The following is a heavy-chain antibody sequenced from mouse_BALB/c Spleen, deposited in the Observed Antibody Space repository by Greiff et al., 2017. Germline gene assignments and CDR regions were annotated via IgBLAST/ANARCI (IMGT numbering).Heavy chain of an antibody. CDR3: TRYYRYEAWFAY. CDR2: IDPETGGT. V-gene: IGHV1-15*01. CDR1: GYTFTDYE. Sequence: VHLVESGAELVRPGASVTLSCKASGYTFTDYEMHWVKQTPVHGLEWIGAIDPETGGTAYNQKFKGKATLTADKSSSTAYMELRSLTSEDSAVYYCTRYYRYEAWFAYWGQGTLVTVSA. D-gene: IGHD2-14*01. J-gene: IGHJ3*01.